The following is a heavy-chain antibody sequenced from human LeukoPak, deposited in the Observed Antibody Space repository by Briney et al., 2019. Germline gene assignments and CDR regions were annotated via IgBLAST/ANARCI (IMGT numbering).Heavy chain of an antibody. J-gene: IGHJ4*02. CDR1: GGTFSSYA. CDR2: ISAYNGNT. CDR3: ARESVGATHFDY. Sequence: ASVKVSCKASGGTFSSYAISWVRQAPGQGLEWMGWISAYNGNTNYAQKLQGRVTMTTDTSMSTAYMELRSLRSDDTAVYYCARESVGATHFDYWGQGTLVTVSS. V-gene: IGHV1-18*01. D-gene: IGHD1-26*01.